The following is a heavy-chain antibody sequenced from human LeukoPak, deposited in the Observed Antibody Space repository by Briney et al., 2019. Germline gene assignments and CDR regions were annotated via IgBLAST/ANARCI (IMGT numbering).Heavy chain of an antibody. CDR1: GGSISSSSYY. D-gene: IGHD3-10*01. CDR3: AKDTPPTYYYGSGSYYNDRAPHGN. CDR2: ISGSGGST. Sequence: ETLSLTCTVSGGSISSSSYYWGWIRQPPGKGLEWVSAISGSGGSTYYADSVKGRFTISRDNSKNTLYLQMNSLRAEDTAVYYCAKDTPPTYYYGSGSYYNDRAPHGNWGQGTLVTVSS. J-gene: IGHJ4*02. V-gene: IGHV3-23*01.